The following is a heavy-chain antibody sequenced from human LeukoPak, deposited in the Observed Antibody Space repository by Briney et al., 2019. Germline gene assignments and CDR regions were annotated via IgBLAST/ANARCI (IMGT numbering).Heavy chain of an antibody. CDR3: GRVGQGSFDI. CDR2: IYYSGNT. Sequence: KSSETLSLTCTVSGVSISTYYWSWIRQPTGKGLEWIGYIYYSGNTNYNPSLKSRVTLSVDTSKNQFSLKLSSVTAADTAVYYCGRVGQGSFDIWGQGTMVTVSS. CDR1: GVSISTYY. J-gene: IGHJ3*02. V-gene: IGHV4-59*01.